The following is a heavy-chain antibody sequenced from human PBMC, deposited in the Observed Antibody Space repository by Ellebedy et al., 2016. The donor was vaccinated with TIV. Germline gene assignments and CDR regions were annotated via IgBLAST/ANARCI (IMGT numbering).Heavy chain of an antibody. Sequence: GESLKISCAASGFSFRSYWMSWVRQAPGKGLELVANIKEDGSEEDYGDFVKGRFTISRDNARNSLSLQMNSLRGEDTAVYYCARAVASNWFDPWGQGTLVTVSS. V-gene: IGHV3-7*01. CDR1: GFSFRSYW. CDR2: IKEDGSEE. D-gene: IGHD2-15*01. J-gene: IGHJ5*02. CDR3: ARAVASNWFDP.